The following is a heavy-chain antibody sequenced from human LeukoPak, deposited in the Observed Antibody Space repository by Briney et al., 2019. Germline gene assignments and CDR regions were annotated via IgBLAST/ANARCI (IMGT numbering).Heavy chain of an antibody. Sequence: PSETLSLTCTVSGGSISSSGYYWGWIRLPPGKGLEWIGTIYYSGYTYYNPSLKSRVTISVDTSKNQFSLKLSSVTAADTAVYYCARLYAPASPFDPWGQGTLVTVSS. CDR1: GGSISSSGYY. D-gene: IGHD3-16*01. V-gene: IGHV4-39*01. J-gene: IGHJ5*02. CDR3: ARLYAPASPFDP. CDR2: IYYSGYT.